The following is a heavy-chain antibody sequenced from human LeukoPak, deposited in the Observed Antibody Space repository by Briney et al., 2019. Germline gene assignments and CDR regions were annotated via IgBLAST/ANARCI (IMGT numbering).Heavy chain of an antibody. J-gene: IGHJ4*02. Sequence: QPGGPRRFSCAASGFAFSSYWMSWVGQAPGKELEWVANINQYGSDKYYVDSVMGRFTISRDNTDNPLYVQMNSLRADDAAVYYCARVYCSGGRCSSFFTYWGQGTMVTVSS. D-gene: IGHD2-15*01. CDR3: ARVYCSGGRCSSFFTY. CDR1: GFAFSSYW. CDR2: INQYGSDK. V-gene: IGHV3-7*04.